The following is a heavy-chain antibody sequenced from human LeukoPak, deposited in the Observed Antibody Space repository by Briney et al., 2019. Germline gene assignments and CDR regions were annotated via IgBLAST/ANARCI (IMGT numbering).Heavy chain of an antibody. CDR2: ISGSGGST. V-gene: IGHV3-23*01. J-gene: IGHJ4*02. D-gene: IGHD3-22*01. CDR1: GFTFSSYA. Sequence: GGSLRLSCAASGFTFSSYAMSWVRQAPGKGLEWVSAISGSGGSTYYADSVKGRFTISRDNSKNTLYLQMNSLRAEDTAVYYCAKVWRRPTYYYDSSGYYFDYWGQGTLVTVSS. CDR3: AKVWRRPTYYYDSSGYYFDY.